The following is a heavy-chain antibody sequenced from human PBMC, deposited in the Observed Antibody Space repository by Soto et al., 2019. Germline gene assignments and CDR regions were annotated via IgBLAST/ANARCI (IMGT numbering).Heavy chain of an antibody. J-gene: IGHJ6*03. V-gene: IGHV6-1*01. D-gene: IGHD1-7*01. CDR3: AGTTSHQWYYMDV. CDR1: GDSFSTNSAA. CDR2: TYYRSRWYN. Sequence: PSQTDSRTCAICGDSFSTNSAAWNWIRLSPSRGLEWLARTYYRSRWYNDYAVSVRSRITVNPDTSKNQFSLQLTSVTPEDTAVYYCAGTTSHQWYYMDVWGKGTTVTVSS.